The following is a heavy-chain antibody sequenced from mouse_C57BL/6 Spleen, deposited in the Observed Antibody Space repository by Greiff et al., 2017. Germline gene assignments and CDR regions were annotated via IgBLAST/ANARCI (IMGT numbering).Heavy chain of an antibody. J-gene: IGHJ2*01. CDR1: GYTFTDYY. CDR3: ARSSPKTNSFDY. CDR2: INPNNGGT. V-gene: IGHV1-26*01. Sequence: EVQLQQSGPELVKPGASVKISCKASGYTFTDYYMNWVKQSHGKSLEWIGDINPNNGGTSYNQKFKGKATLTVDKSSSTAYMELRSLTSEDSAVYYCARSSPKTNSFDYWGQGTTLTVSS. D-gene: IGHD3-2*01.